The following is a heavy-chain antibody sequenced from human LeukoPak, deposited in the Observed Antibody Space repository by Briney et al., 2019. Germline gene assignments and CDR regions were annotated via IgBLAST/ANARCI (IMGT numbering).Heavy chain of an antibody. V-gene: IGHV4-39*07. D-gene: IGHD3-22*01. CDR3: ARGAGGITMIVVPIRRGVWFDP. Sequence: SETQSLTCAVSGGSISSSSYYWGWIRQPPGKGLEWIGSIYYSGSTYYNPSLKSRVTISVDTSKNQFSLKLSSVTAADTAVYYCARGAGGITMIVVPIRRGVWFDPWGQETLVTVSS. CDR2: IYYSGST. J-gene: IGHJ5*02. CDR1: GGSISSSSYY.